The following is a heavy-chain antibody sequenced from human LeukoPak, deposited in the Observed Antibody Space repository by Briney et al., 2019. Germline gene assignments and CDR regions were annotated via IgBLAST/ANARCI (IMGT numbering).Heavy chain of an antibody. CDR2: IYSGGST. J-gene: IGHJ5*02. CDR3: ARSGAARGFDP. CDR1: GFTVSSNY. D-gene: IGHD3-10*01. V-gene: IGHV3-53*01. Sequence: GRSLRLSCAASGFTVSSNYMSWVRQAPGKGLEWVSVIYSGGSTYYADSVKGRFTISRDNSKNTLYLQMNSLRAEDTAVYYCARSGAARGFDPWGQGTLVTVSS.